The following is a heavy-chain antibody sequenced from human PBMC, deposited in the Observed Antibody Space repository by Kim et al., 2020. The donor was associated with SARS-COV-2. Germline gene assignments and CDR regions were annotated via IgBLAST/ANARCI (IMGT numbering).Heavy chain of an antibody. V-gene: IGHV4-31*02. CDR3: ARGRITIFGVVTEVDY. J-gene: IGHJ4*02. D-gene: IGHD3-3*01. Sequence: SLKSRVTISVETSKNQFSLKLSSVTAADTAVYYWARGRITIFGVVTEVDYWGQGTLVTVSS.